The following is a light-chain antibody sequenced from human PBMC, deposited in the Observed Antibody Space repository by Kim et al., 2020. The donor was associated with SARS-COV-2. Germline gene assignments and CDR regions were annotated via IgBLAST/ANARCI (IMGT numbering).Light chain of an antibody. J-gene: IGKJ4*01. CDR3: QQYGISPLT. Sequence: EIVLTQSPGTLSLSPGERATPSCRASQSVSSSYLAWYQQKPGQAPRLLIYGASSRATGIPDRFSGSGSGTDFTLTISRLEPEDFAVYYCQQYGISPLTFGGGAKVDIK. CDR2: GAS. CDR1: QSVSSSY. V-gene: IGKV3-20*01.